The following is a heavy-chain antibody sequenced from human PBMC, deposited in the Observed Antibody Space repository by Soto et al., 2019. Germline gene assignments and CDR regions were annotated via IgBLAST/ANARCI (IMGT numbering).Heavy chain of an antibody. CDR3: AGFGYSKGYAY. Sequence: QVQLEQSGAEVKKPGSLVKVSCKASGVTVNSYAIIWVRQAPGQGLEWMGSIIPLFGTANSAQKFRDRVTITADKSTSTAYMELTSLRSEDTAVYYCAGFGYSKGYAYWGQGTLVTVSS. CDR1: GVTVNSYA. J-gene: IGHJ4*02. V-gene: IGHV1-69*06. D-gene: IGHD5-18*01. CDR2: IIPLFGTA.